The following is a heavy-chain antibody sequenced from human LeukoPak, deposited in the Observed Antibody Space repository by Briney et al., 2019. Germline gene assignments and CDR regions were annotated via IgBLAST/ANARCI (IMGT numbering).Heavy chain of an antibody. CDR3: ARDRDGYNF. J-gene: IGHJ4*02. Sequence: GRSLRRSCAASGFTFSSYAMHWVRQAPGKGLEWVSVIYSGGSTYYADSVKGRFTISRDNSKNTLYLQMNSLRAEDTAVYYCARDRDGYNFWGQGTLVTVSS. D-gene: IGHD5-24*01. CDR1: GFTFSSYA. CDR2: IYSGGST. V-gene: IGHV3-53*01.